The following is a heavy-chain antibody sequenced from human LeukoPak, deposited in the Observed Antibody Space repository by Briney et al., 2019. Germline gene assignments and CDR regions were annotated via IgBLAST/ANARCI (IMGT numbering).Heavy chain of an antibody. J-gene: IGHJ4*02. CDR3: AKDIRSYSSSWSGFDY. D-gene: IGHD6-13*01. V-gene: IGHV3-43*01. CDR2: ISWDGGST. CDR1: GFMFSSYG. Sequence: GGSLRLSCAASGFMFSSYGMHWVRQAPWKGLEWVSLISWDGGSTYYADSVKGRFTISRDNSKNSLYLQMNSLRTEDTALYYCAKDIRSYSSSWSGFDYWGQGTLVTVSS.